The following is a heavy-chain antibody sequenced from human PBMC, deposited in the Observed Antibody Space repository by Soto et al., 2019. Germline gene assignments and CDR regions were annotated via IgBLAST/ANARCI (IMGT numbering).Heavy chain of an antibody. CDR3: ARSPEATVTAFDF. CDR2: IYYSGST. Sequence: SETLSLTCTVSGGSVSSSSCYWGWIRQRPGKGLEWIGYIYYSGSTYYNPSLKSRVTISVDTSKNQFSLKLSSVTAADTAVYYCARSPEATVTAFDFWGLGTLVTVSS. CDR1: GGSVSSSSCY. J-gene: IGHJ4*02. V-gene: IGHV4-31*03. D-gene: IGHD4-17*01.